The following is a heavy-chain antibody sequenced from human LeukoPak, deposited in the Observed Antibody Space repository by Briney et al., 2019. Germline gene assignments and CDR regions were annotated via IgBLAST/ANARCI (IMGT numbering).Heavy chain of an antibody. Sequence: GESLKISCKGSGYSFTSYWIGWVRQMPGKGLEWMGIIYPGDSDTRYSPSFQDQVTISADKSISTAYLQWSSLKASDTAMYYCATSQGTSGWAYYFDYWGQGTLITVSS. CDR3: ATSQGTSGWAYYFDY. V-gene: IGHV5-51*01. J-gene: IGHJ4*02. D-gene: IGHD2-2*01. CDR1: GYSFTSYW. CDR2: IYPGDSDT.